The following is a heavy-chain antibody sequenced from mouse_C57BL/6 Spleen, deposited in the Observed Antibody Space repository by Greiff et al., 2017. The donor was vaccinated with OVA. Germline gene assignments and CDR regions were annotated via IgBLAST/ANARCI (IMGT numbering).Heavy chain of an antibody. D-gene: IGHD4-1*01. Sequence: QVQLQQPGAELVRPGSSVKLSCKASGYTFTSYWMHWVKQRPIQGLEWIGNIDPSDSDTHYNQKFKDKATLTVDKSSSTAYMQLSSLTSEDSAVYYCARAGTAYAMDYWGQGTSVTVSS. CDR3: ARAGTAYAMDY. J-gene: IGHJ4*01. V-gene: IGHV1-52*01. CDR1: GYTFTSYW. CDR2: IDPSDSDT.